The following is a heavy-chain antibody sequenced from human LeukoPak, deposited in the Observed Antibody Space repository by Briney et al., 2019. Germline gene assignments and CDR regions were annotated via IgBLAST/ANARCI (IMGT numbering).Heavy chain of an antibody. CDR1: GFTFSTNW. Sequence: QSGGSLRLSREASGFTFSTNWMHWVRQVPGKGLLWVSRLNGHGTSASYAESVTGRFTISRDNAKNTLYLQLNSLTVDDTAVYYCARGVPGYYGLDYCGQGTLVTVSS. CDR3: ARGVPGYYGLDY. J-gene: IGHJ4*02. V-gene: IGHV3-74*01. D-gene: IGHD3-22*01. CDR2: LNGHGTSA.